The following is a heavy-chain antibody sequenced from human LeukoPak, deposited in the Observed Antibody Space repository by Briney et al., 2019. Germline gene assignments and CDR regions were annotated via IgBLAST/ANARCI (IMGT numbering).Heavy chain of an antibody. J-gene: IGHJ4*02. CDR2: INWNGGST. D-gene: IGHD4-17*01. CDR3: ARAQTYGDSSLLLDY. V-gene: IGHV3-20*04. CDR1: GYTFGNYG. Sequence: PGASLTLSCTASGYTFGNYGMSWVRQAPGKGLEWVACINWNGGSTGYADSVEGRFTISRDNAKNSQYLQMNSLRVEDTALYYCARAQTYGDSSLLLDYWGQGTLVTVSS.